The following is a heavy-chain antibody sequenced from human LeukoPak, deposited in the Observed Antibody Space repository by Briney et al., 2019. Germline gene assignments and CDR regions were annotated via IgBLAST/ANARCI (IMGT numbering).Heavy chain of an antibody. D-gene: IGHD2-2*01. CDR1: VGSISRGSYY. V-gene: IGHV4-31*03. CDR2: IDYSGST. Sequence: SETLSLTRTVSVGSISRGSYYWSWTRHHPGEGLEWIGYIDYSGSTYYYPSLKSRVSISVDTSKNQFSLKLMTVSAADAAVYYCARVLEESLVELWGQGTLVTVSS. J-gene: IGHJ4*02. CDR3: ARVLEESLVEL.